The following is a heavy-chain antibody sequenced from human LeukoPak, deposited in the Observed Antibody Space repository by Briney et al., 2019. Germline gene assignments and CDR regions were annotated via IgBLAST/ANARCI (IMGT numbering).Heavy chain of an antibody. CDR3: AGLNYDILTGPYYFDY. J-gene: IGHJ4*02. D-gene: IGHD3-9*01. Sequence: GESLKISCKGSGYSFTSYWIGWVRQMPGKGLEWMGIIYPGDSDTRYSPSFQGQVTISADKSISTAYLQWSSLKASDTAMYYCAGLNYDILTGPYYFDYWGQGTLVTVSS. CDR1: GYSFTSYW. V-gene: IGHV5-51*01. CDR2: IYPGDSDT.